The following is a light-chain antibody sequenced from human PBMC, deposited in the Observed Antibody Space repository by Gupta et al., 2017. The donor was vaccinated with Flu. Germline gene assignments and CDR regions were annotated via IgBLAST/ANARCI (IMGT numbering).Light chain of an antibody. CDR2: KVS. V-gene: IGKV2-30*01. CDR1: QSLVYSDGNTY. J-gene: IGKJ2*03. CDR3: LQGTPPYS. Sequence: VVMSQSPLSLPACLGQPASISCRSSQSLVYSDGNTYVKWFQKRPGASTLLLIYKVSNRDSVVQEICSGRGSGTYIILNIRRVEAEFVGFYCCLQGTPPYSFGQGTKLEIK.